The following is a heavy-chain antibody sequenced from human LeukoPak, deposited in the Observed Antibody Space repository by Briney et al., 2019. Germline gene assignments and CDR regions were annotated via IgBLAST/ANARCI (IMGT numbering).Heavy chain of an antibody. CDR2: IHPDDSDT. D-gene: IGHD4/OR15-4a*01. Sequence: GESLKISCKGSGYRFSDFWIGWVRQMPGKGLDYMGIIHPDDSDTRYSPSFQGQVTISVDKSISTAYLQWSSLRASDTAMYYCARHGYGERMAGGNFDPWGQGTLVTVSS. CDR3: ARHGYGERMAGGNFDP. J-gene: IGHJ5*02. CDR1: GYRFSDFW. V-gene: IGHV5-51*01.